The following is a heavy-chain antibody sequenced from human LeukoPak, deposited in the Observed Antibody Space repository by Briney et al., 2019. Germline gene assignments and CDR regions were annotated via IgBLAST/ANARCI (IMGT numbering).Heavy chain of an antibody. D-gene: IGHD1-26*01. CDR2: INPNSGGT. V-gene: IGHV1-2*02. J-gene: IGHJ4*02. Sequence: ASVKVSCKASGYTFTGYYMHWVRQAPGQGLEWMGWINPNSGGTNYAQKFQGRVTMTRDTSISTAYMELSRLRSDDTAVYYCARDLPRSGSYYYWGQGTLVTVSS. CDR1: GYTFTGYY. CDR3: ARDLPRSGSYYY.